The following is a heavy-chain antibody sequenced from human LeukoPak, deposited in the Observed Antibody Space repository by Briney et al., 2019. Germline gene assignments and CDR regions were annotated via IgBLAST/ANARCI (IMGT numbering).Heavy chain of an antibody. CDR3: ARDICSDGSCYSGSSYYYYYGMDV. D-gene: IGHD2-15*01. V-gene: IGHV3-21*01. CDR1: GFTFSSYS. CDR2: ISSSSSYI. J-gene: IGHJ6*02. Sequence: GGSLRLSCAASGFTFSSYSMNWVRQAPGRGLEWVSSISSSSSYIYYADSVKGRFTISRDNAKNSLYLQMNSLRAEDAAVYYCARDICSDGSCYSGSSYYYYYGMDVWGQGTTVTVSS.